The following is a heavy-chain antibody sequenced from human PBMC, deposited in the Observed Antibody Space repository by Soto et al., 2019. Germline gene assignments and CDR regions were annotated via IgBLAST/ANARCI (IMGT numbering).Heavy chain of an antibody. Sequence: SETKSLTCTVSGGYIINFYLSWIRQKTGKGLEWIGYVYYTGSTSYNPSLKRRVTFSADSSRGQFSLRLNSVTAADTAVYYCARTVLGPDLLADSFVDYYYYMDVWGQGTTVTVSS. D-gene: IGHD3-9*01. CDR3: ARTVLGPDLLADSFVDYYYYMDV. CDR2: VYYTGST. CDR1: GGYIINFY. J-gene: IGHJ6*03. V-gene: IGHV4-59*08.